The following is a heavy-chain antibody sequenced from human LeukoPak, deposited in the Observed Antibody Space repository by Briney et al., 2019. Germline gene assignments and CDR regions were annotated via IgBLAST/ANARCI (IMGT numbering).Heavy chain of an antibody. CDR1: GGSISSSSYY. J-gene: IGHJ4*02. Sequence: ETLPLTCTVSGGSISSSSYYWGWIRQPPGKGLEWVGSIYYSGSTYYNPSLKSRVTISVDRSKNRFSLKLSSVTAADTAVYYCARAEVATLLLYWGQGTLVTVSS. CDR2: IYYSGST. D-gene: IGHD5-12*01. V-gene: IGHV4-39*07. CDR3: ARAEVATLLLY.